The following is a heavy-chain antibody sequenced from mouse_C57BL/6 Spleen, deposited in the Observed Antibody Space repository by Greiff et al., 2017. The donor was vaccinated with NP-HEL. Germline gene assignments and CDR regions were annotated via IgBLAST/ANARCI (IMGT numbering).Heavy chain of an antibody. J-gene: IGHJ2*01. Sequence: VHLVESGPELVKPGASVKISCKASGYAFSSSWMNWVKQRPGKGLEWIGRIYPGDGDTNYNGKFKGKATLTADKSSSTAYMQLSSLTSEDSAVYFCARRGGYDEDYWGQGTTLTVSS. CDR3: ARRGGYDEDY. CDR2: IYPGDGDT. CDR1: GYAFSSSW. D-gene: IGHD2-2*01. V-gene: IGHV1-82*01.